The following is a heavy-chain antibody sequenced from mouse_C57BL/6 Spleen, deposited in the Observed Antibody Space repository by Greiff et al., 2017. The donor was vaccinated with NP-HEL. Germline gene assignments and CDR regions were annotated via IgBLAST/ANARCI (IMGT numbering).Heavy chain of an antibody. CDR1: GFTFSSYA. J-gene: IGHJ4*01. CDR2: ISSGGDYI. D-gene: IGHD2-12*01. V-gene: IGHV5-9-1*02. CDR3: TTYDRYYAMDY. Sequence: EVMLVESGEGLVKPGGSLKLSCAASGFTFSSYAMSWVRQTPEKRLEWVAYISSGGDYIYYADTVKGRFTISRDNARNTLYLQMSSLKSEDTAMYYCTTYDRYYAMDYWGQGTSVTVSS.